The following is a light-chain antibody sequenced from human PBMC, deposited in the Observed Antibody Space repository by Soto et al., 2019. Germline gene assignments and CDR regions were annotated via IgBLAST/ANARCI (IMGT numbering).Light chain of an antibody. J-gene: IGKJ4*01. V-gene: IGKV3D-20*02. CDR3: QQRSNLLT. CDR2: DAS. Sequence: EFVLTQSPGTLSLSPGERATLSCRASQTVRNNYLAWYQQQPGQAPRLLIYDASSRATGIPDRFSCGGSGTDFTLTISSLEPEDFAVYYCQQRSNLLTFGGGTKVDIK. CDR1: QTVRNNY.